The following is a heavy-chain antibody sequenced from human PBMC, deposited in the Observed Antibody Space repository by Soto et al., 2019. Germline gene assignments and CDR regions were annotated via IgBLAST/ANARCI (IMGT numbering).Heavy chain of an antibody. CDR1: GFTFSSYS. CDR3: ARCTSGGSCYARFDP. Sequence: EVQLMESGGGLVKPGGSLRLSCAASGFTFSSYSMNWVRQAPGKGLEWVSSISSSSSYIYYADSVKGRFTISRDNAKNSLYLQMNSLRAEDTAVYYCARCTSGGSCYARFDPWGQGTLVTVSS. J-gene: IGHJ5*02. V-gene: IGHV3-21*01. CDR2: ISSSSSYI. D-gene: IGHD2-15*01.